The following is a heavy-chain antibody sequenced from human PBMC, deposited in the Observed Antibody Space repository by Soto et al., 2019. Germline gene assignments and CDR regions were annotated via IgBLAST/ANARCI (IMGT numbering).Heavy chain of an antibody. J-gene: IGHJ6*02. D-gene: IGHD2-15*01. Sequence: PSETLSLTXTVSGGSISGYYWSWIRQPPGKGLEWIGYIFYRGKTLYNPSLQSRVTISVDTSKNQFSLRLSSVTAADTAVYYCTRHAIIPKLQYGMDVWGQGASVTVSS. CDR2: IFYRGKT. CDR1: GGSISGYY. V-gene: IGHV4-59*01. CDR3: TRHAIIPKLQYGMDV.